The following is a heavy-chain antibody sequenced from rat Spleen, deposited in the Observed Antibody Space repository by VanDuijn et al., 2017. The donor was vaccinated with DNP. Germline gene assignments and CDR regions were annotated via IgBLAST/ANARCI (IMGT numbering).Heavy chain of an antibody. J-gene: IGHJ2*01. CDR2: ISYDSSST. D-gene: IGHD5-1*01. V-gene: IGHV5-7*01. CDR3: TKIGAVTGTFDY. Sequence: EVQLVESGGGLVQPGRSLKLSCVGSGFTFSDYYMAWVRQAPKKGLEWVAAISYDSSSTYYRGSVKGRFTISRDNAKSTLYLQMGSLRSEDTATYYCTKIGAVTGTFDYWGQGVMVTVSS. CDR1: GFTFSDYY.